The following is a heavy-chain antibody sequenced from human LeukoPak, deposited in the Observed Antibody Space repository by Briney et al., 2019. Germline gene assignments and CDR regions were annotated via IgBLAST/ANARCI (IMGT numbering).Heavy chain of an antibody. D-gene: IGHD5-12*01. CDR2: IYGGGGVI. Sequence: GGSLRLSCAASGFTFSGYGMYWVRQAPRKGLEWVAGIYGGGGVIKYADSVKGRFTISRDNSENILYLQMDSLRAEDTAIYYCAKDRIPDSGYDIDYWGQGTLVTASS. CDR3: AKDRIPDSGYDIDY. CDR1: GFTFSGYG. V-gene: IGHV3-23*03. J-gene: IGHJ4*02.